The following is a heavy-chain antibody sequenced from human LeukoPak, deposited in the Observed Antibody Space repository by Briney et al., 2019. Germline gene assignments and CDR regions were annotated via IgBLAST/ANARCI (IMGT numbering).Heavy chain of an antibody. CDR3: ARDDIVVVPAAIRVYNWFDP. D-gene: IGHD2-2*02. J-gene: IGHJ5*02. V-gene: IGHV4-34*01. CDR1: GGSFSGYY. CDR2: INHSGST. Sequence: PSETLSLTCAVYGGSFSGYYWSWIRQPPGKGLEWIGEINHSGSTNYNPSLKSRVTISVDTSKNQFSLKLSSVTAADTAVYYCARDDIVVVPAAIRVYNWFDPWGQGTLVTVSS.